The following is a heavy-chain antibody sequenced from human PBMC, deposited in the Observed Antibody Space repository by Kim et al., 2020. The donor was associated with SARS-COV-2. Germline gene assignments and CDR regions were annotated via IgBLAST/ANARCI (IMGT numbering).Heavy chain of an antibody. J-gene: IGHJ4*02. CDR2: VSSNGGVT. D-gene: IGHD6-19*01. CDR1: GFTFSGYA. CDR3: VKEQQSVWYHFDY. V-gene: IGHV3-64D*09. Sequence: GGSLRLSCSXSGFTFSGYAMHWVRQAPGQGLVYVSGVSSNGGVTYHADSVKGRFTISRDNSRNTVYLQMSSLRVEDTAVYFCVKEQQSVWYHFDYWGRGTRVTVSS.